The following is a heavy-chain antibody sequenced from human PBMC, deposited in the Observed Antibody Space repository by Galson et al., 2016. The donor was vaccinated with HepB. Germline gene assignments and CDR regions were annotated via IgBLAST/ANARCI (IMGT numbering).Heavy chain of an antibody. D-gene: IGHD5-12*01. V-gene: IGHV1-3*01. Sequence: SVKVSCKASGSTFTTFAFHWVRQAPGQRLEWMGWINAGNGNTKYSQKFKDRVTITRDTSATTVYMHLTTVTSEDTALYFCARDAMGATKYFDYWGQGTLITV. CDR2: INAGNGNT. CDR3: ARDAMGATKYFDY. CDR1: GSTFTTFA. J-gene: IGHJ4*02.